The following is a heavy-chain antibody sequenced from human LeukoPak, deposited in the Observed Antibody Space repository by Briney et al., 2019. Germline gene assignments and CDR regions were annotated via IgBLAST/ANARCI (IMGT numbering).Heavy chain of an antibody. Sequence: PGGSLRLSCSASGFTFSSYAMHWVRQAPGKGLEYVSAISSNGGSTYYADSVKGRFTISRDNSKNTLYLQMNSLRAEDTAVYYCAKAPTYYYDSSGYCFDYWGQGTLVTVSS. CDR1: GFTFSSYA. CDR3: AKAPTYYYDSSGYCFDY. J-gene: IGHJ4*02. D-gene: IGHD3-22*01. CDR2: ISSNGGST. V-gene: IGHV3-64*04.